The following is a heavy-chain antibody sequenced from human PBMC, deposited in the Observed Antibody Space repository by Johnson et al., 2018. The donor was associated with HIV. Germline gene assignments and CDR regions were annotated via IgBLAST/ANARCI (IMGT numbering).Heavy chain of an antibody. J-gene: IGHJ3*02. Sequence: VQLVESGGGLVQPGGSLRLSCAASGFTFDDYGMSWVRQAPGKGLEWVSGINWNGGSTGYADSVKGRFTISRDNAKNSLYLQMNSLRAEDTALYYCARAVLGGATNADAFDIWGQGTMVTVSS. CDR2: INWNGGST. CDR3: ARAVLGGATNADAFDI. V-gene: IGHV3-20*04. D-gene: IGHD1-26*01. CDR1: GFTFDDYG.